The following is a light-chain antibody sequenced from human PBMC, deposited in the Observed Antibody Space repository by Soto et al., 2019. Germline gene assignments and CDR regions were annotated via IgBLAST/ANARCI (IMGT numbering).Light chain of an antibody. CDR1: ETFATN. CDR2: GAS. CDR3: QQYSEWPPMT. J-gene: IGKJ1*01. V-gene: IGKV3-15*01. Sequence: VMTQSPATLSVSPGERATLSCWASETFATNLAWYQQKPGQAPRLLISGASTRAAGISDRFRGSGSGTEFTLTISSLRSEDSAIYYCQQYSEWPPMTFGHGTKVDIX.